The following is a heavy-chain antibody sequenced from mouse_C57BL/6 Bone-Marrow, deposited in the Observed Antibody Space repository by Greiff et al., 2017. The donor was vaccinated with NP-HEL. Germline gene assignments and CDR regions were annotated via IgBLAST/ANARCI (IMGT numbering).Heavy chain of an antibody. Sequence: EVQLQESGPSLVKPSQSLSFTCTATGYSITSGYYWNWIRQFPGNKLEWMGYISYDGSNNYNPSLKNRISITRDTSKNQFFLKLNSVTTEDTATYYCARGVYGSSSDYWGQGTTLTVSS. CDR1: GYSITSGYY. V-gene: IGHV3-6*01. D-gene: IGHD1-1*01. CDR3: ARGVYGSSSDY. CDR2: ISYDGSN. J-gene: IGHJ2*01.